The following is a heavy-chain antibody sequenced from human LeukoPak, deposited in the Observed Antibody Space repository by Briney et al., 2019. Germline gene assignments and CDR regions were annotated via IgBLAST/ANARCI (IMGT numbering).Heavy chain of an antibody. CDR1: GFTVSSKD. V-gene: IGHV3-53*01. CDR2: IYSAGST. Sequence: GGSLRLSCAASGFTVSSKDMSWVRQAPGRGLEWVSVIYSAGSTYYADSVKGRLTISRDNSKNTLYLQMNSLRADDTAVYYCAKERTGGWPFDYWGQGTLVTVSS. D-gene: IGHD6-19*01. CDR3: AKERTGGWPFDY. J-gene: IGHJ4*02.